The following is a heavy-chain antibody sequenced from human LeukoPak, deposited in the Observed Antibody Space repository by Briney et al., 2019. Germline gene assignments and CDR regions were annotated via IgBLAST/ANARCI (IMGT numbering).Heavy chain of an antibody. CDR1: GFTFSGSA. CDR2: IRSKANSYAT. V-gene: IGHV3-73*01. J-gene: IGHJ5*02. CDR3: TRPRGSITDWFDP. Sequence: GGSLRLSCAASGFTFSGSAMHWVRQASGKGLEWVGRIRSKANSYATAYAASVKGRFTISRDDSKNTAYLQMNSLKTEDTAVYDCTRPRGSITDWFDPWGQGTLVTVSS. D-gene: IGHD5-12*01.